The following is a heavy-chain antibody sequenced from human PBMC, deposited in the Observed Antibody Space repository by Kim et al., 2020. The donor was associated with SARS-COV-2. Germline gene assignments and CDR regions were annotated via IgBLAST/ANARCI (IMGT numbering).Heavy chain of an antibody. CDR3: ARWGTAADC. CDR1: GYTFTSYV. CDR2: INGGNSNT. Sequence: ASVKVSCKASGYTFTSYVIHWVRQAPGQRLEWMGWINGGNSNTKYSQKFQDRVTFTRDKSASTAYMELSSLRSEDTAVYYCARWGTAADCWGQGTLVTIS. D-gene: IGHD3-16*01. V-gene: IGHV1-3*01. J-gene: IGHJ4*01.